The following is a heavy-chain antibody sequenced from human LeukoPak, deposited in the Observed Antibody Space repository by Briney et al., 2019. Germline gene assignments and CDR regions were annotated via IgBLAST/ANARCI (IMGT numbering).Heavy chain of an antibody. CDR1: GGSFSGYY. CDR2: MSHTGAT. V-gene: IGHV4-34*01. Sequence: PSETLSLTCAVFGGSFSGYYWSWIRQSPEKGPEWIGEMSHTGATNYNPSLKSRVTVSVDTSKKQFSLNLRSVTAADTAVYYCARGEEHIVVVTAIRGGYYFDYWGQGTLVTVSS. J-gene: IGHJ4*02. CDR3: ARGEEHIVVVTAIRGGYYFDY. D-gene: IGHD2-21*02.